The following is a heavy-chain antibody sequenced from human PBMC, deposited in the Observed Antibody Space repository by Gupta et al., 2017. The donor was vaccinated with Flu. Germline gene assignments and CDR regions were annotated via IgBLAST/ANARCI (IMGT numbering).Heavy chain of an antibody. D-gene: IGHD2-15*01. CDR3: ARDCSGGSCYSGYGMDV. Sequence: QVQLVQSGAEVKKPGASVKFSCKASGYTFTGYYMHWVRQAPGQGLEWMGWINPNSGGTNYAQKFQGWVTLTRDTSISTAYMELSRLRSDDTAVYYCARDCSGGSCYSGYGMDVWGQGTTVTVSS. CDR1: GYTFTGYY. CDR2: INPNSGGT. J-gene: IGHJ6*02. V-gene: IGHV1-2*04.